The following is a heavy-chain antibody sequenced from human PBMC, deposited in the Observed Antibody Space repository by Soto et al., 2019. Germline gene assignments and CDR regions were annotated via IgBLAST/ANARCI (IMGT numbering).Heavy chain of an antibody. CDR2: MNPNSGNT. CDR1: GYTFTSYD. J-gene: IGHJ4*02. V-gene: IGHV1-8*01. CDR3: ARRNPVDTAMVVDY. Sequence: EEEQPTASVKVSCKASGYTFTSYDINWVRQATGQGLEWMGWMNPNSGNTGYAQKFQGRVTMTRNTSISTAYMELRSLRSDDTAVYYCARRNPVDTAMVVDYWGQGTLVTVS. D-gene: IGHD5-18*01.